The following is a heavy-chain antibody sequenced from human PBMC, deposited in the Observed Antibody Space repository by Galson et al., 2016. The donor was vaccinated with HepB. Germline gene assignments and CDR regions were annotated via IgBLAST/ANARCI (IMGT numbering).Heavy chain of an antibody. V-gene: IGHV6-1*01. CDR2: TFYRSTWEN. CDR1: GDSVYNNGVA. J-gene: IGHJ6*02. Sequence: CAISGDSVYNNGVAWVWIRQSPSRGLERLGRTFYRSTWENHYAGSVRNRITISPDTSRNQFSLQLNSVTPEDTAVYYCARAVMLGRGMDVWGQGTTVTVSS. CDR3: ARAVMLGRGMDV. D-gene: IGHD3-10*01.